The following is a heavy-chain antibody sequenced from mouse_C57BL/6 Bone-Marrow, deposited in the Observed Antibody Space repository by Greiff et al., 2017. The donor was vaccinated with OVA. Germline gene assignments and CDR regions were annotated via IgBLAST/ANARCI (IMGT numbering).Heavy chain of an antibody. CDR2: IRNKPNGSTT. D-gene: IGHD1-1*01. J-gene: IGHJ2*01. V-gene: IGHV7-3*01. Sequence: EVQRVESGGGLVQPGDSLSLSCAASGFTFTNYYMSWVRQPPGKALEWLAFIRNKPNGSTTEYSASVKGRFTLSRDNSQSILYLQRNALRAEDSATYYCARYKGRVAVDYFDYWGQGTALTVSS. CDR1: GFTFTNYY. CDR3: ARYKGRVAVDYFDY.